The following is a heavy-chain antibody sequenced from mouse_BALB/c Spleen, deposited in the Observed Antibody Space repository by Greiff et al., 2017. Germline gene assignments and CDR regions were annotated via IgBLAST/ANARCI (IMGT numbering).Heavy chain of an antibody. CDR3: ARSYYDYDEGDYYAMDY. CDR1: GFTFSSFG. CDR2: ISSGSSTI. J-gene: IGHJ4*01. V-gene: IGHV5-17*02. Sequence: EVKLMESGGGLVQPGGSRKLSCAASGFTFSSFGMHWVRQAPEKGLEWVAYISSGSSTIYYADTVKGRFTISRDNPKNTLFLQMTSLRSEDTAMYYCARSYYDYDEGDYYAMDYWGQGTSVTVSS. D-gene: IGHD2-4*01.